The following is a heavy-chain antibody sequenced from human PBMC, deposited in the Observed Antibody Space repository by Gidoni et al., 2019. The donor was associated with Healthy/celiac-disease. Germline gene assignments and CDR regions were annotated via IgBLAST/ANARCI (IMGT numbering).Heavy chain of an antibody. CDR3: ARSGYQLPNFQH. CDR2: INHSGST. CDR1: GGSFSGYY. J-gene: IGHJ1*01. Sequence: QVQLQQWGAGLLKPSETLSLTCAVYGGSFSGYYWSWIRQPPGKGLEWIGEINHSGSTNYNPSLKSRVTISVDTSKNQFSLKLSSVTAADTAVYYCARSGYQLPNFQHWGQGTLVTVSS. V-gene: IGHV4-34*01. D-gene: IGHD5-12*01.